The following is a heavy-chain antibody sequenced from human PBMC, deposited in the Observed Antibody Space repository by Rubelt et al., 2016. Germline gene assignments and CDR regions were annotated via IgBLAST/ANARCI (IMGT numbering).Heavy chain of an antibody. V-gene: IGHV3-23*01. J-gene: IGHJ4*02. CDR3: VRGYLSNSFDQ. CDR1: GFDFRPYV. Sequence: GESLRLSCAASGFDFRPYVMTWVRHAPGRGLEWVSDISGSGSITEYGDSVKGRFIISRDNFKNTLYLQMSSLRAEDTAVYYCVRGYLSNSFDQWGQGTLVTASS. CDR2: ISGSGSIT. D-gene: IGHD2-21*01.